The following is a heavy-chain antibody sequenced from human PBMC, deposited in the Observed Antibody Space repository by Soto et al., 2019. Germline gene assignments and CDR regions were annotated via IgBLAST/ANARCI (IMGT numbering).Heavy chain of an antibody. D-gene: IGHD3-10*01. Sequence: PXASLSLTFSVCGASITTYYWSWIRQPPGKGLEWIGSISYSGSTKYNPSLESRVMISLDTSKNQFSLRLTSVTAADTALYYCARDWDSSGLFDPWGQGALVTVPS. V-gene: IGHV4-59*01. J-gene: IGHJ5*02. CDR2: ISYSGST. CDR1: GASITTYY. CDR3: ARDWDSSGLFDP.